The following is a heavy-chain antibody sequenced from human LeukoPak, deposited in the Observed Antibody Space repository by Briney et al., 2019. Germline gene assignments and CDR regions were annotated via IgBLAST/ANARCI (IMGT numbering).Heavy chain of an antibody. D-gene: IGHD2-15*01. Sequence: SETLSLTCAVSGGSISSSNWWSWVRQPPGKGLEWIGEIYHSGSTNYNPSLKSRVTISVDKSKNQFSLKLSSVTAADTAVYYWARGFFCSGGSCHPLLDYWAQEPLDTVS. J-gene: IGHJ4*02. CDR1: GGSISSSNW. V-gene: IGHV4-4*02. CDR3: ARGFFCSGGSCHPLLDY. CDR2: IYHSGST.